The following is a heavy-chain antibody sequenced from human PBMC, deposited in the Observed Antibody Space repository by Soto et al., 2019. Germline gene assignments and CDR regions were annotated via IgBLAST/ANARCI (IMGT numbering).Heavy chain of an antibody. J-gene: IGHJ4*02. CDR1: GGSISSGGYY. V-gene: IGHV4-31*03. D-gene: IGHD3-22*01. CDR3: VSYYYDSSGERLDY. CDR2: IYYSGST. Sequence: QVQLQESGPGLVKPSQTLSLTCTVSGGSISSGGYYWSWIRQHPGKGLEWIGYIYYSGSTYYNPSLKSRVTVLVRTSXNQFSLKLSSVTAADTAVYYCVSYYYDSSGERLDYWGQGTLVTVSS.